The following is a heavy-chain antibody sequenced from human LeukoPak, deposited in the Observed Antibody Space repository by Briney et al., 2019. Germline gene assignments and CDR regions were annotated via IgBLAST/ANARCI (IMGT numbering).Heavy chain of an antibody. V-gene: IGHV3-21*01. CDR1: GFTFSSYS. CDR2: ISSSSSYI. CDR3: ARGIGRLRAPPAMAEVEWDY. J-gene: IGHJ4*02. D-gene: IGHD5-12*01. Sequence: PGGSLRLSCAASGFTFSSYSMNWVRQAPGKGLEWVSSISSSSSYIYYADSVKGRFTISRDNAKNSLYLQMNSLRAEDTAVYYCARGIGRLRAPPAMAEVEWDYWGQGTLVPVSS.